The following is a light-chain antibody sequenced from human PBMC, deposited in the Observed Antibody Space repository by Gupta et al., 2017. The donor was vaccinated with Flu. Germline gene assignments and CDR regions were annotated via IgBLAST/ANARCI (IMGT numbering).Light chain of an antibody. CDR3: TVWDTDSDHYV. J-gene: IGLJ1*01. CDR1: NMGGKT. V-gene: IGLV3-21*02. Sequence: GQAARLACGGRNMGGKTVHWYQQKTGQAPLLVIFDDIDRPSGIPERFSGSNSGNTATLTISDIEAGDEADYYCTVWDTDSDHYVFGPGTKVTVL. CDR2: DDI.